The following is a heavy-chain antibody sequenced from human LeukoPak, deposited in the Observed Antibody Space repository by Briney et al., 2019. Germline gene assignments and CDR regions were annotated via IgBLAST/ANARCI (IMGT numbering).Heavy chain of an antibody. D-gene: IGHD6-19*01. CDR2: INPNSGGT. J-gene: IGHJ4*02. Sequence: ASVKVSCKASGYTFTGYYIHWVRQAPGQGLEWMGWINPNSGGTNYAQKFQGRVTMTRDTSISSAYMELSRLRSDDTAVYYCARDNSGWRIDYWGQGTLVTVSS. CDR1: GYTFTGYY. V-gene: IGHV1-2*02. CDR3: ARDNSGWRIDY.